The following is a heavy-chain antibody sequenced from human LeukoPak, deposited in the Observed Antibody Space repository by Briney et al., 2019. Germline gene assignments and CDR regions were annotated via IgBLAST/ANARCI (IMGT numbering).Heavy chain of an antibody. CDR1: GGSMRDSY. V-gene: IGHV4-4*07. CDR2: IHGIGKT. CDR3: ARIFDRDI. Sequence: SETLSLICTVSGGSMRDSYWYWVRHSAGTGMQWIGRIHGIGKTNYNPSLKSRVIMSLDTSRNQFSLTLSAVTAADTATYCCARIFDRDIWGQGTLVTVSP. J-gene: IGHJ3*02. D-gene: IGHD3-3*01.